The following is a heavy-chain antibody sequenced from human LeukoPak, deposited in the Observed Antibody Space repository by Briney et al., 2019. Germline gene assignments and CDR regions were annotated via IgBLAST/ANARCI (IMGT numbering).Heavy chain of an antibody. Sequence: SETLPLTCTVSGGSISSYYWSWIRQPPGKGLEWIGYIYYSGSTNYNPSLKSRVTISVDTSKNQFSLKLSSVTAADTAVYYCARKFTEYDILTGYYSGYFDYWGQGTLVTVSS. CDR3: ARKFTEYDILTGYYSGYFDY. J-gene: IGHJ4*02. CDR1: GGSISSYY. V-gene: IGHV4-59*01. D-gene: IGHD3-9*01. CDR2: IYYSGST.